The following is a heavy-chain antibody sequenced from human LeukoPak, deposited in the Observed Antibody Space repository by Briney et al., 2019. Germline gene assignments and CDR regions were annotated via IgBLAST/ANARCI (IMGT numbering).Heavy chain of an antibody. D-gene: IGHD6-13*01. CDR3: ARPRRYSSSWYGPFDY. Sequence: KPSETLSLTCAVYGGSFSGYYWSWLRQPPGKGLEWIGEINHSGSTNYNPSLKSRVTITVDTSKNQFSLKLSSVTAADTAVYYCARPRRYSSSWYGPFDYWGQGTLVTVSS. CDR1: GGSFSGYY. V-gene: IGHV4-34*01. J-gene: IGHJ4*02. CDR2: INHSGST.